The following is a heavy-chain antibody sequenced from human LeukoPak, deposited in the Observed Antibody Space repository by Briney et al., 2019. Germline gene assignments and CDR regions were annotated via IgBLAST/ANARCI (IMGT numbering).Heavy chain of an antibody. V-gene: IGHV4-39*07. J-gene: IGHJ6*03. D-gene: IGHD1-26*01. CDR2: IYYSGST. Sequence: SETLSLTCTVSGGSISSSSYYWGWIRQPPGKGLEWIGSIYYSGSTHYNPSLKSRVTISVDTSKNQFSLKLSSVTAADTAVYYCARAMGATPYYYYYMDVWGKGTTVTVSS. CDR1: GGSISSSSYY. CDR3: ARAMGATPYYYYYMDV.